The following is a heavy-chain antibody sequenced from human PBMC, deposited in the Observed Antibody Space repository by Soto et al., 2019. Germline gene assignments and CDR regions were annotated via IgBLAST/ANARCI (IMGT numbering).Heavy chain of an antibody. CDR1: SGSISTGNW. D-gene: IGHD6-25*01. CDR2: IYYTGAT. CDR3: ARVFSSGSGWMYYFDF. Sequence: QVELQESGPRLVKSSGTLSLTCEVSSGSISTGNWWSWVRQPPGKGLEWIGEIYYTGATNYNPSLKSRVTMTIDKSKDQFSLILTSATGEDTAVYYCARVFSSGSGWMYYFDFWGQGILVSVSS. J-gene: IGHJ4*02. V-gene: IGHV4-4*02.